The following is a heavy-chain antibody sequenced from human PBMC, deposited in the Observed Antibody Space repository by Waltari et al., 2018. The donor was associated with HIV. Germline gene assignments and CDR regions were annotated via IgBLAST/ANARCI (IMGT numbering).Heavy chain of an antibody. D-gene: IGHD1-26*01. Sequence: QVQLQESGPGLVKTSETLSLTCTVYGGSISRSYWSWIRHPAGKGLEWFGRFYTTGSTNYNPSLKSRVTMSVDTSKNQFSLKLNSVTAADTAVYYCANQRWPGRVLDYWGQGTLVTVSS. CDR3: ANQRWPGRVLDY. J-gene: IGHJ4*02. CDR2: FYTTGST. V-gene: IGHV4-4*07. CDR1: GGSISRSY.